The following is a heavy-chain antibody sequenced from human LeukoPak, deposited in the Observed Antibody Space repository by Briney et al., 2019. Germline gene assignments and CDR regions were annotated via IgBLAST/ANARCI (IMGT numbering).Heavy chain of an antibody. CDR2: INTNTGNP. CDR3: ARSRGPAGLRYNWFDP. CDR1: GYTFTSYA. V-gene: IGHV7-4-1*02. Sequence: GASVKVSCKASGYTFTSYAMNWVRQAPGQGLEWMGWINTNTGNPTYAQGFTGRFVFSLDTSVSTAYLQISSLKAGDTAVYYCARSRGPAGLRYNWFDPWGQGTLVTVSS. J-gene: IGHJ5*02. D-gene: IGHD6-13*01.